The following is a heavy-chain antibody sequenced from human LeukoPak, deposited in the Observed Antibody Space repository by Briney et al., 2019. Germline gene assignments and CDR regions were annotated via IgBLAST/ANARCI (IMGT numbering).Heavy chain of an antibody. CDR1: GGSISSSSYY. J-gene: IGHJ6*02. Sequence: SETLSLTCTVSGGSISSSSYYWGWIRQPPGKGLEWIGSIYYSGSTYYNPSLKSRVTISVDTSKNQFSLKLSSVTAADTAVYYCARYCSGGSCYDYYYGMDVWGQGTTVTVSS. CDR3: ARYCSGGSCYDYYYGMDV. CDR2: IYYSGST. D-gene: IGHD2-15*01. V-gene: IGHV4-39*01.